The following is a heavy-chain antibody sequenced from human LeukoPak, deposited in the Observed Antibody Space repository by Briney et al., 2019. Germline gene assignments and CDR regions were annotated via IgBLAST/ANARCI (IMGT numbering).Heavy chain of an antibody. CDR3: AGCAGNSCYFDY. CDR1: GFSFISYW. V-gene: IGHV3-7*01. J-gene: IGHJ4*02. D-gene: IGHD1-1*01. CDR2: IKQDGSAK. Sequence: PGGSLRLSCAASGFSFISYWMSWVGQAPGKGLEWVANIKQDGSAKNYVDSVKGRFTISRDNAKNSLYLQLNSLRAEDTAVYYCAGCAGNSCYFDYWGQGTLVIVSS.